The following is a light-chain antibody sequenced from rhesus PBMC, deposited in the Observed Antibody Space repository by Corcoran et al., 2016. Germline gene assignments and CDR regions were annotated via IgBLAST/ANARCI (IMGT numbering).Light chain of an antibody. V-gene: IGKV1-25*01. Sequence: DIQMTQSPSSLSASVGDRVTITCRASQGITNDLAWYQQKPGETPKLLIYEASSLQSGIPSRFSGSGSGTDFTLTISSLQSEDFATYYCQHYYSTPWTFGQGTNVEIK. J-gene: IGKJ1*01. CDR1: QGITND. CDR3: QHYYSTPWT. CDR2: EAS.